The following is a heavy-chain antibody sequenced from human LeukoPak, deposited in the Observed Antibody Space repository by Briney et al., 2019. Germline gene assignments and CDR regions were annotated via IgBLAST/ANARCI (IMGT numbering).Heavy chain of an antibody. D-gene: IGHD2-15*01. CDR3: ASLLGYCSGNRCPSSANYYYYMDV. Sequence: PSETLSLTCTVSGGSISSYYWGWIRQPPGKGLEWIGSIYYSGNSYYNPSLKSRVTMSIDTSKNQFSLKVNSVTAADTAVYYCASLLGYCSGNRCPSSANYYYYMDVWGKGTTVIVSS. CDR1: GGSISSYY. CDR2: IYYSGNS. J-gene: IGHJ6*03. V-gene: IGHV4-39*07.